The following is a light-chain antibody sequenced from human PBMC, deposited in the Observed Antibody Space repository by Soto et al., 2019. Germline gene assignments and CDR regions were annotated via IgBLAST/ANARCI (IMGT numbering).Light chain of an antibody. Sequence: EIVMTQSPATLSVSPGERATLSCRASQNIKNNLAWYQQKPGQAPRLLIYGASSRATGIPDRFSGSGSGTDFTLTISRLEPEDFAVYYCQQYGSSPWTFGQGTKVDIK. CDR3: QQYGSSPWT. J-gene: IGKJ1*01. V-gene: IGKV3-20*01. CDR2: GAS. CDR1: QNIKNN.